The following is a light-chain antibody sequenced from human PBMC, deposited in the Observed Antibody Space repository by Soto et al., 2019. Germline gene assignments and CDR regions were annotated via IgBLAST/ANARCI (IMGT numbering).Light chain of an antibody. Sequence: QSVLTQPPSVSGAPGQRVTISCTGSRSNIGAGYAVHWYQQLPGTAPKLLIYDNTNRPSGVPDRFSASESGTSASLAITGLQSEVEADYYCQSYDTSLSASVFGGGTKVTVL. CDR1: RSNIGAGYA. CDR2: DNT. V-gene: IGLV1-40*01. CDR3: QSYDTSLSASV. J-gene: IGLJ2*01.